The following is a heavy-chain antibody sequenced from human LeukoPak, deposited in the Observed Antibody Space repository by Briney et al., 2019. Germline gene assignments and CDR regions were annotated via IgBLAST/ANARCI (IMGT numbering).Heavy chain of an antibody. CDR1: GYTFTSYG. CDR2: LNPNSGNT. D-gene: IGHD3-22*01. Sequence: GASVKVSCKASGYTFTSYGISWVRQATGQGLEWMGWLNPNSGNTGYAQKFQGRVTMTRNTSISTAYMELSSLKSEDTAVYYCAIERHDNGGYHSPFGAWGQGTLVTVSS. J-gene: IGHJ5*02. V-gene: IGHV1-8*02. CDR3: AIERHDNGGYHSPFGA.